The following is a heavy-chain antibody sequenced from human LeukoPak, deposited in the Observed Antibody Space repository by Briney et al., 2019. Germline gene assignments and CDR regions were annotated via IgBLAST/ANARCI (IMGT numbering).Heavy chain of an antibody. CDR3: ARSFDSSGFHLDY. J-gene: IGHJ4*02. CDR2: IIPIFGTA. CDR1: GGTFSSYA. D-gene: IGHD3-22*01. V-gene: IGHV1-69*13. Sequence: GASVKVSCKASGGTFSSYAISWVRQAPGQGLEWIGGIIPIFGTANYAQKFQGRVTITADESTSTAYMELSSLRSEDTAVYYCARSFDSSGFHLDYWGQGTLVTVSS.